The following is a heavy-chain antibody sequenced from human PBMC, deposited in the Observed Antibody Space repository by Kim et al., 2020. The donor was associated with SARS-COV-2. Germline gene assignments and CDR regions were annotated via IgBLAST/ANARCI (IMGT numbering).Heavy chain of an antibody. CDR3: ARGTMVRGVISYYYYGMDV. D-gene: IGHD3-10*01. Sequence: GGSLRLSCAASGFTFSSYGMHWVRQAPGKGLELVAVISYDGSNKYYADSVKGRFTISRDNSKNTLYLQMNSLRAEDTAVYYCARGTMVRGVISYYYYGMDVWGQGTTVTVSS. CDR2: ISYDGSNK. V-gene: IGHV3-33*05. J-gene: IGHJ6*02. CDR1: GFTFSSYG.